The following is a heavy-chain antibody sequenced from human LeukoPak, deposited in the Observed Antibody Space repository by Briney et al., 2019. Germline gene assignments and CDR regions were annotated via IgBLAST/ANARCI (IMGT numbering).Heavy chain of an antibody. CDR1: GGSFSGYY. D-gene: IGHD3-10*01. V-gene: IGHV4-34*01. CDR3: ARSLWFGELFGY. CDR2: INHSGST. Sequence: SETLSLTCAVYGGSFSGYYWSWIRQPPGKGLEXIGEINHSGSTNYNPSLKSRVAVSVDTSKNQFSLKLSSVTAADTAVYYCARSLWFGELFGYWGQGTLVTVSS. J-gene: IGHJ4*02.